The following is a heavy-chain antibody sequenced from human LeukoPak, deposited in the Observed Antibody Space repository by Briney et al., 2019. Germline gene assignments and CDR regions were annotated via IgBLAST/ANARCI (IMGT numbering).Heavy chain of an antibody. CDR1: GGSISSYY. D-gene: IGHD3-22*01. V-gene: IGHV4-59*01. J-gene: IGHJ4*02. Sequence: SETLSLTCTVSGGSISSYYRSWIRQPPGKGVEWIDYVYYSGSTNYNPSLKSRVTISVDTSKNQFSLKLSSVIAADTAVYYCARGRPMYYDSSGYPLIYFDYWGQGTLVTVSS. CDR2: VYYSGST. CDR3: ARGRPMYYDSSGYPLIYFDY.